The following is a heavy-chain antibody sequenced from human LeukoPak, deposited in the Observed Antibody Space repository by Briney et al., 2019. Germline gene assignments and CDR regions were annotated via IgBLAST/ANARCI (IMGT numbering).Heavy chain of an antibody. D-gene: IGHD6-19*01. Sequence: SETLSLTCAVYGGSFSGYYWSWIRQPPGKGLEWIGEINHSGSTNYNPSLKSRVTISVDTSKNQFSLKLSSVTAADTAVYYCARAVAGTIFFDYWGQGTLVTVSP. V-gene: IGHV4-34*01. CDR1: GGSFSGYY. CDR2: INHSGST. CDR3: ARAVAGTIFFDY. J-gene: IGHJ4*02.